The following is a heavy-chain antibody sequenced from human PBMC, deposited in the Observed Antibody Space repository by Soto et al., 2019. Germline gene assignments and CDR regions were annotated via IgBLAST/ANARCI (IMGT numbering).Heavy chain of an antibody. CDR3: ARVPAYIVVVPAAIPNWFDP. J-gene: IGHJ5*02. CDR1: GFTFSSYW. D-gene: IGHD2-2*01. CDR2: IKQDGSEK. V-gene: IGHV3-7*01. Sequence: GGSLRLSCAASGFTFSSYWMSWVRQAPGKGLEWVANIKQDGSEKYYVDSVKGRFTISRDNAKNSLYLQMNSLRAEDTAVYYCARVPAYIVVVPAAIPNWFDPWGQGTLVTVSS.